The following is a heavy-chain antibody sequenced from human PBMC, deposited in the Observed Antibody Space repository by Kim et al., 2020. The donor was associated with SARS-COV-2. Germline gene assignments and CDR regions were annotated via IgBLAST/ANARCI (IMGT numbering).Heavy chain of an antibody. CDR1: GDSITSVGFY. Sequence: SETLSLTCTVSGDSITSVGFYWSWLRQYPGKGPEWIGYIFYSGSTSYTPSRKIRIAISRETSKHQFSLRLISVTAADTAIYYCGRNARRYFGSVASFNVWGQGTLVTVSS. J-gene: IGHJ1*01. D-gene: IGHD1-1*01. V-gene: IGHV4-31*03. CDR2: IFYSGST. CDR3: GRNARRYFGSVASFNV.